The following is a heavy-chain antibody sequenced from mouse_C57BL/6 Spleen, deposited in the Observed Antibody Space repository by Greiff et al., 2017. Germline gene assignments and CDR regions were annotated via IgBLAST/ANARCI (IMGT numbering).Heavy chain of an antibody. V-gene: IGHV14-4*01. CDR3: TTGGNAMDY. Sequence: DVQLQESGAELVRPGASVKLSCTASGFNIKDDYMHWVKQRPEQGLEWIGWIDPENGDTEYASKFQGKATITADTSSNTAYLQLSSLTSEDTAVYYCTTGGNAMDYWGQGTSVTVSS. J-gene: IGHJ4*01. CDR1: GFNIKDDY. CDR2: IDPENGDT. D-gene: IGHD2-1*01.